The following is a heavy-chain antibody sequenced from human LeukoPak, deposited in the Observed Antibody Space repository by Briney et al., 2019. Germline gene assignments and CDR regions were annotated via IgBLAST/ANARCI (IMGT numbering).Heavy chain of an antibody. D-gene: IGHD2-15*01. CDR2: IYHSGST. CDR3: ARGYCSGGSCYEY. CDR1: GGSISSGGYS. Sequence: SQTLSLTCAVSGGSISSGGYSWSWIRQPPGKGLEWIGYIYHSGSTYYNPSLKSRVTISVDRSKNQFSLKLSSVTAADTAVYYCARGYCSGGSCYEYWGQGTLVTASS. V-gene: IGHV4-30-2*01. J-gene: IGHJ4*02.